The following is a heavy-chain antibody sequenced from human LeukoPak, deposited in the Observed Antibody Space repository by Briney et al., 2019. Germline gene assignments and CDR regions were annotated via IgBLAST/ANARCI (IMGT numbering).Heavy chain of an antibody. CDR2: LRGNGET. V-gene: IGHV3-23*01. CDR1: GLSFSSFA. J-gene: IGHJ4*02. D-gene: IGHD3-16*01. CDR3: GRASWVSSPDAVR. Sequence: GGSLRLSCAAPGLSFSSFAMSWVRQGPARGLEWVSSLRGNGETFYADSVKARFTLSSDSSRNTVYLQLNNLRVEDTAIYYCGRASWVSSPDAVRWGQRTLVTVSS.